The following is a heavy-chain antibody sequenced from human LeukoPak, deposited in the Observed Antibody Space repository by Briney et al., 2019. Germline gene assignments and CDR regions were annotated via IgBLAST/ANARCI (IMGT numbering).Heavy chain of an antibody. CDR2: IYYSGST. D-gene: IGHD6-13*01. CDR3: ARGYGYTVNFDS. Sequence: PSETLSLICTVSGGSISRYYWSWIRQSPRKGLEWIGYIYYSGSTNYNPSLKSRVTISLDTSKNQFSLKMSSVTAADTAVYYCARGYGYTVNFDSWGKGTLVTVSS. V-gene: IGHV4-59*08. J-gene: IGHJ5*01. CDR1: GGSISRYY.